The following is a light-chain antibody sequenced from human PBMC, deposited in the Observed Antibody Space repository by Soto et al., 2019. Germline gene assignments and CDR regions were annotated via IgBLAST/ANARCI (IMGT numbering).Light chain of an antibody. V-gene: IGLV2-23*02. CDR3: CSYARSRVVL. Sequence: QSALTQPASVSGSPGQSITISCTGTSSDVGSYNLVSWYQQHPGKAPKLMIYEVTKRPSGVSNRFSGSKSGNTASLTISGLQAGDEADYYCCSYARSRVVLFGRGTKLTVL. CDR2: EVT. CDR1: SSDVGSYNL. J-gene: IGLJ2*01.